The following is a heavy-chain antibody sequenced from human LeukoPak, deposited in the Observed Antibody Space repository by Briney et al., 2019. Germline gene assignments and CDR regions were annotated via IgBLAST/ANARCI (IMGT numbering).Heavy chain of an antibody. CDR1: GYTFTGYY. Sequence: RASVKVSCKAAGYTFTGYYMFWVRQAPGQGLEWMGRINPDSGGTNYAQKFQGRVTMTRDTSISTAYMELSRLRSDDTAVYYCARGYCSGGSCYSVENWFDPWGQGTLVTVSS. CDR2: INPDSGGT. CDR3: ARGYCSGGSCYSVENWFDP. J-gene: IGHJ5*02. V-gene: IGHV1-2*06. D-gene: IGHD2-15*01.